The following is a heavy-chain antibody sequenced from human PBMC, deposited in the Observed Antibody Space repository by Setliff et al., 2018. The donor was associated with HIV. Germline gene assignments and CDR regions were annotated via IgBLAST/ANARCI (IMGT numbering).Heavy chain of an antibody. D-gene: IGHD1-26*01. CDR3: AKDSSVGAPYYMDV. CDR1: GFTFSSYA. V-gene: IGHV3-33*06. Sequence: LRLSCAASGFTFSSYAMHWVRQAPGKGLEWVAVIWYDGSNEYYADSVKGRFTISRDNSKNTLYLQMNSLRAADTAVYYCAKDSSVGAPYYMDVWGKGTTVTVSS. CDR2: IWYDGSNE. J-gene: IGHJ6*03.